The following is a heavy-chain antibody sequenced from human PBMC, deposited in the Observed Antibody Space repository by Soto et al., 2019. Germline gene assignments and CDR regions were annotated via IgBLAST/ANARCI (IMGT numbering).Heavy chain of an antibody. J-gene: IGHJ4*02. V-gene: IGHV3-15*01. CDR2: IKSKTDGGTT. D-gene: IGHD3-9*01. CDR1: GFTFSNAW. CDR3: TTATGRPHCGLFTGYYPQFDY. Sequence: EVQLVESGGGLVKPGGSLRLSCAASGFTFSNAWMSWVRQAPGKGLEWVGRIKSKTDGGTTDYAAPVKGRFTISRDDSKNPLHLQMDSLKTEDRGVYYCTTATGRPHCGLFTGYYPQFDYWGQRTLVTVSS.